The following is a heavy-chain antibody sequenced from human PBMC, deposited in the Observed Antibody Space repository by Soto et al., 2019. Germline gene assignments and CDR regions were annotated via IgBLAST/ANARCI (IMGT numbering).Heavy chain of an antibody. CDR1: GGSFSGYY. V-gene: IGHV4-34*01. Sequence: TSETLSLTCAVYGGSFSGYYWTWIRQPPGTGLEWIGEINHSGSTNYNPSLKSRVTISVDTSKNQFSLKLTSVTAADTAVCYCARDKITGLFDYWGQGTLVTV. CDR2: INHSGST. D-gene: IGHD2-8*02. J-gene: IGHJ4*02. CDR3: ARDKITGLFDY.